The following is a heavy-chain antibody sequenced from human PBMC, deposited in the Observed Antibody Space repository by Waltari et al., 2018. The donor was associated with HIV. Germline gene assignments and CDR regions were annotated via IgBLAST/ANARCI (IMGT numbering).Heavy chain of an antibody. Sequence: EVQLVASGGGLVQPGGSLRRFCAASGFAFSDHHMDWVRQAPGKGLEWVGRARDTADSYFTQYAASVKGRFTISRDDSKNSLFLEMSNMRSEDTAVYYCYRFGGDLWGQGTLVTVSS. CDR2: ARDTADSYFT. V-gene: IGHV3-72*01. D-gene: IGHD3-16*01. CDR3: YRFGGDL. J-gene: IGHJ5*02. CDR1: GFAFSDHH.